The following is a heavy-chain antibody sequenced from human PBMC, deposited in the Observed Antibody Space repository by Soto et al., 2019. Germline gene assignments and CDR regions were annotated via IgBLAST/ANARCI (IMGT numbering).Heavy chain of an antibody. CDR3: VVGRESSFYYFH. Sequence: GRTLRLSCLTSGITFQEYEMNWIPQAPGKGLEWVAYITRRSRTIPYADSAKGRFTISRDNAKKTLYLQMDRLRPEDTPLYYCVVGRESSFYYFH. J-gene: IGHJ6*03. D-gene: IGHD1-26*01. CDR2: ITRRSRTI. CDR1: GITFQEYE. V-gene: IGHV3-11*04.